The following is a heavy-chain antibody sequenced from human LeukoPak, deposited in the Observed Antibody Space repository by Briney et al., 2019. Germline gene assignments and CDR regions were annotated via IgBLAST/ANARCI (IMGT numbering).Heavy chain of an antibody. CDR3: ARDQYDTWSRRGNFDS. V-gene: IGHV3-7*03. Sequence: GGSLRLSCAASGFTVSSNYMSWVRQAPGKGPEWVANIKLDGSEKNYVDSVKGRFTISRDNTKNSLYLQMNSLRVEDTAVFYCARDQYDTWSRRGNFDSWGQGTLVIVSS. J-gene: IGHJ4*02. D-gene: IGHD3-3*01. CDR1: GFTVSSNY. CDR2: IKLDGSEK.